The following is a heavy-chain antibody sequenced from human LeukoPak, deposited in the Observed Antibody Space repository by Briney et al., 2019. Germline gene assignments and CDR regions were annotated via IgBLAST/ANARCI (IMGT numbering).Heavy chain of an antibody. J-gene: IGHJ4*02. Sequence: GSLRPSCAASGFTFSTYWMHWVRQAPGKGLVWVSRLNSDGSTTSYADSVKGRFTISRDNAKNTLYLQMNSLRAEDTAVYYCAKEGPYSSGWVDYWGQGTLVTVSS. CDR2: LNSDGSTT. V-gene: IGHV3-74*01. CDR3: AKEGPYSSGWVDY. CDR1: GFTFSTYW. D-gene: IGHD6-19*01.